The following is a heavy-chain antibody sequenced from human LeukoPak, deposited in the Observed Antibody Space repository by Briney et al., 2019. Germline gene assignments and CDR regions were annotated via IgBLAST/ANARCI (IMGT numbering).Heavy chain of an antibody. V-gene: IGHV4-4*07. D-gene: IGHD3-10*01. CDR2: IYTSGST. CDR3: ARGRHYYGFDY. CDR1: GGSISRYY. J-gene: IGHJ4*02. Sequence: SETLSLTCTVSGGSISRYYWSWIRQPAGKGLEWIGRIYTSGSTNYNPSLKSRVTMSVDTSKDQFSLKLSSVTAADTAVYYCARGRHYYGFDYWGQGTLVTVSS.